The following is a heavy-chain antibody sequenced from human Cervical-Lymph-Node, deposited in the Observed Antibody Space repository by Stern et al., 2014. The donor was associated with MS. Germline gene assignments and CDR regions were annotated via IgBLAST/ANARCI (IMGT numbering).Heavy chain of an antibody. D-gene: IGHD6-19*01. V-gene: IGHV1-69*01. Sequence: VQLVQSGAEVKKPGSSGKVSCKASGGTFSSYTISWVRQAPGQGLEWMGGTIPILGTANYAQKFQGRVTITADESTSTAYMELSSLRSEDTAVYYCARLGIAVANSTWGQGTLVTVSS. J-gene: IGHJ5*02. CDR1: GGTFSSYT. CDR3: ARLGIAVANST. CDR2: TIPILGTA.